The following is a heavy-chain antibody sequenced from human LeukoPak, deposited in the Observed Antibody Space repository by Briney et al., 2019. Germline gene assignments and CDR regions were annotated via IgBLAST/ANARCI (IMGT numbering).Heavy chain of an antibody. V-gene: IGHV3-21*01. D-gene: IGHD3-3*01. CDR3: ARGVATYDFWNGYV. CDR1: VFPFSAYS. CDR2: ISGSSSYL. Sequence: GGSLRLSCAASVFPFSAYSMNWVRQAPGKGLEWVSSISGSSSYLYYADSVKGRFTISRDNAKNSLYLQMNSLRAEDTAVYYCARGVATYDFWNGYVWGQGTLVTVSS. J-gene: IGHJ4*02.